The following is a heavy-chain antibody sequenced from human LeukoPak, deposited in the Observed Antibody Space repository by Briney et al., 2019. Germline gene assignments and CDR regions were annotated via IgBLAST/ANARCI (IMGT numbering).Heavy chain of an antibody. J-gene: IGHJ6*02. CDR2: INPNSGGT. Sequence: ASVKVSCKASGYTFIGYYMHWVRQAPGQGLEWMGWINPNSGGTNYAQKFQGWVTMTRDTSISTAYMELSRLRSDDTAVYYCASASALYYYYGMDVWGQGTTVTVSS. CDR3: ASASALYYYYGMDV. V-gene: IGHV1-2*04. CDR1: GYTFIGYY.